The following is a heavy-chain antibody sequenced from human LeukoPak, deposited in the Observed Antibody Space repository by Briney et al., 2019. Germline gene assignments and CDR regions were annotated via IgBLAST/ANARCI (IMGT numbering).Heavy chain of an antibody. V-gene: IGHV3-9*01. J-gene: IGHJ1*01. CDR3: ARAYKDRSLAGRKEFFQH. D-gene: IGHD6-19*01. CDR1: GFTFDNYA. CDR2: ISWNSGTI. Sequence: GGSLRLSCAASGFTFDNYAMNWVRQVPGKGLEWISLISWNSGTIGYADSVKGRFTISRDNANNFLYLQMNSLRAEDTALYYCARAYKDRSLAGRKEFFQHWGQGTLVTVSS.